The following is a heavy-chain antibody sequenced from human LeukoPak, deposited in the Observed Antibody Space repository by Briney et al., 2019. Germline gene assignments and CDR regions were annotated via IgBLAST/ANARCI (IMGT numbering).Heavy chain of an antibody. J-gene: IGHJ4*02. CDR2: INQDGSDK. CDR3: ARGVDYYDSSGYYSYYFDY. CDR1: GFTFSSYW. D-gene: IGHD3-22*01. V-gene: IGHV3-7*01. Sequence: GGSLRLSCAASGFTFSSYWMSWVRQAPGKGLEWVANINQDGSDKYYVDSVKGRFTISRDNAKNSLYLQMNSLRAEDTAVYYCARGVDYYDSSGYYSYYFDYWGQGTLVTVSS.